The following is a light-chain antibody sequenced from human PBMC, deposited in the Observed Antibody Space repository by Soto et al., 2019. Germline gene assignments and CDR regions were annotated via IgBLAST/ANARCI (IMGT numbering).Light chain of an antibody. CDR3: AAWDDSLNVVV. CDR2: STD. CDR1: SSNIGGNT. J-gene: IGLJ2*01. V-gene: IGLV1-44*01. Sequence: QSVLTQPPSTSGTPGQRVTVSCSGSSSNIGGNTVNWYQQLPGTAPKLLMYSTDQRPSGVPDRFSGSKSGTSASLAISGLQSEDEADYYCAAWDDSLNVVVFGGGTKLTVL.